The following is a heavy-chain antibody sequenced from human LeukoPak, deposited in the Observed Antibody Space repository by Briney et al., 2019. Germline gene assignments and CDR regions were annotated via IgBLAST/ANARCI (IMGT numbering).Heavy chain of an antibody. Sequence: SETLSLTCTVSGGSISNYWTWIRQPPGKGLEWIGYIYTSGNTNYNPSLKNRVTISVDTSKNQFSLKLSSVTAADTAVYYCARHLRGTLTAFDIWGQGTMVTVSS. J-gene: IGHJ3*02. V-gene: IGHV4-4*09. CDR1: GGSISNY. CDR2: IYTSGNT. CDR3: ARHLRGTLTAFDI. D-gene: IGHD3-10*01.